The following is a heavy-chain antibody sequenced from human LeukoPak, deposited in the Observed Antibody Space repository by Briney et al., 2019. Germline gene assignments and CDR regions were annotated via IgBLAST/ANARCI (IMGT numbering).Heavy chain of an antibody. D-gene: IGHD3/OR15-3a*01. Sequence: GGSLRLSCGASGFTFSTYSMNWVRQAPGKGLEWVSSISSSSNYFYYADSVKGRFTISRDSARNPLYLQMNSLRAEDTAVYYCARAPWTYYYYAMDVWGQGTTVTVSS. CDR1: GFTFSTYS. CDR2: ISSSSNYF. CDR3: ARAPWTYYYYAMDV. J-gene: IGHJ6*02. V-gene: IGHV3-21*01.